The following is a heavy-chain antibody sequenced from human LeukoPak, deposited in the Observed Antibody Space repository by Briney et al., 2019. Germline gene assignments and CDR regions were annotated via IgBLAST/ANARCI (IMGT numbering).Heavy chain of an antibody. CDR1: GDSISSHY. CDR3: AGIWYSSGYYFDY. J-gene: IGHJ4*02. V-gene: IGHV4-59*11. Sequence: SETLSLTCTVSGDSISSHYWSWIRQPPGKGLEWIAYIYDTGTTVSNPSLKSRLSMSLDRSKNEFSLQLTSVTAADTAVYYCAGIWYSSGYYFDYWGQGTLVTVSS. CDR2: IYDTGTT. D-gene: IGHD6-19*01.